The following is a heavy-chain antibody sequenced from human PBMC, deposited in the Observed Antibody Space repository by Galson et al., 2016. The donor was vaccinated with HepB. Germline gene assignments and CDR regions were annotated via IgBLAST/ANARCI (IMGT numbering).Heavy chain of an antibody. J-gene: IGHJ4*02. CDR2: XDPENGXT. D-gene: IGHD2-21*02. CDR3: AADLSDKPGF. V-gene: IGHV1-24*01. CDR1: GYTLNEFS. Sequence: SVKVSCKVSGYTLNEFSIHWVRQAXXKGLXXMGXXDPENGXTXYAQKFXGRVTMTEDTSSDTAYMDLSNLTSDDTAVYYCAADLSDKPGFWGQGTLVTVSS.